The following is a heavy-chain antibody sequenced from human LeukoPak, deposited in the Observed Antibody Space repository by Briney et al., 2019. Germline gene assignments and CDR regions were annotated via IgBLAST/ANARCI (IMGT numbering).Heavy chain of an antibody. Sequence: GSLRLSCAASGFTFSSYAMSWVRQAPGKGLEWVSAISGSGGSTYYADSVKGRFTISRDNSKNTLYLQMNSLRAEDTAVYYCAKGGNIVVVPAARYNWFDPWGQGTLVTVSS. V-gene: IGHV3-23*01. CDR1: GFTFSSYA. J-gene: IGHJ5*02. CDR3: AKGGNIVVVPAARYNWFDP. CDR2: ISGSGGST. D-gene: IGHD2-2*01.